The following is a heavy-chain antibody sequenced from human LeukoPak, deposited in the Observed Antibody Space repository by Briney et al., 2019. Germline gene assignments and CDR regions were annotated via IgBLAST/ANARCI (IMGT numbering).Heavy chain of an antibody. CDR2: IWYDGSNK. CDR1: GFTFSSYG. D-gene: IGHD3-10*01. J-gene: IGHJ4*02. V-gene: IGHV3-33*01. CDR3: ARERGYYGSGRLVDY. Sequence: QPGGSLRLSCAASGFTFSSYGMHWVRQAPGKGLEWVAVIWYDGSNKYYADSVKGRFTISRDNSKNTLYLQMNSLRAEDTAVYYCARERGYYGSGRLVDYWGQGTLVTVSS.